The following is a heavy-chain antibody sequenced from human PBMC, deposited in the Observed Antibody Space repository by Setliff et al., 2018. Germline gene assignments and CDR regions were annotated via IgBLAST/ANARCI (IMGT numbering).Heavy chain of an antibody. CDR3: ARGHIVVVPAAMGVGMDV. Sequence: GVLRLSCAASGFTFSSYWMHWVRQAPGKGLVWVSRINSDGSSTSYADSVKGRFTISRDNAKNTLYLQMNSLRAEDTAVYYCARGHIVVVPAAMGVGMDVWGQGTTVTVSS. CDR1: GFTFSSYW. J-gene: IGHJ6*02. CDR2: INSDGSST. V-gene: IGHV3-74*01. D-gene: IGHD2-2*01.